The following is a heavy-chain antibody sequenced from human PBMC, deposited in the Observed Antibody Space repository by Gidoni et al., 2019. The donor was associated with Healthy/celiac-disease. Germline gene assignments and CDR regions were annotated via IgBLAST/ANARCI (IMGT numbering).Heavy chain of an antibody. CDR1: GGSFSGYY. Sequence: QVQLQQWGAGLLKPSETLSLTCAVYGGSFSGYYWSWIRQPPGKGREWIGEINHSGSTNYNPSLKSRVTISVDTSKNQFSLKLSSVTAADTAVYYCARKGTYYDILTGYQSVDYWGQGTLVTVSS. V-gene: IGHV4-34*01. D-gene: IGHD3-9*01. CDR2: INHSGST. CDR3: ARKGTYYDILTGYQSVDY. J-gene: IGHJ4*02.